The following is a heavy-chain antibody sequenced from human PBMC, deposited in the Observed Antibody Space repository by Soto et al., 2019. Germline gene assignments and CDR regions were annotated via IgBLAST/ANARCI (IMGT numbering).Heavy chain of an antibody. CDR1: GGSFSGYY. D-gene: IGHD6-6*01. CDR2: INHSGST. Sequence: QVQLQQWGAGLLKPSETLSLTCAVYGGSFSGYYWSWIRQPPGKGLEWIGEINHSGSTNYNPSLNSRFTLSVDTSKNQFSLKLSSVTAADTAVYYCARGHASXXXXXXXXQVSSYYYYYGMDVWGQGTTVTV. CDR3: ARGHASXXXXXXXXQVSSYYYYYGMDV. V-gene: IGHV4-34*01. J-gene: IGHJ6*02.